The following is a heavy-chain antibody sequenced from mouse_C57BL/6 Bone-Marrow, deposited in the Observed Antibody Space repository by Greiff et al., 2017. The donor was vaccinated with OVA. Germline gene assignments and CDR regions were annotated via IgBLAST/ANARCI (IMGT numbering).Heavy chain of an antibody. J-gene: IGHJ1*03. CDR3: ARSRVPEKYFDV. CDR2: IDPSDSYT. D-gene: IGHD3-1*01. CDR1: GYTFTSYW. V-gene: IGHV1-50*01. Sequence: QVQLQQPGAELVKPGASVKLSCKASGYTFTSYWMPWVKQRPGQGLEWIGEIDPSDSYTNYNQKFKGKATLTVDTSSSTAYMQLSSLTSEDSAVYYCARSRVPEKYFDVWGTGTTVTVSS.